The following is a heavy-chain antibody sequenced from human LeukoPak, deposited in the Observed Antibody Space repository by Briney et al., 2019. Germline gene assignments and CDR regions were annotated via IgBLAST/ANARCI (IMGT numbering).Heavy chain of an antibody. CDR1: GFTFSGYW. CDR2: INTDGSST. D-gene: IGHD4-11*01. CDR3: ARAQKYSYDAFDI. V-gene: IGHV3-74*01. Sequence: GGSLRLSCAASGFTFSGYWMHWVRQAPGKGLVWVSRINTDGSSTSYADSVKGRFTISRDNAKNTLYLQMNSPRAEDTAEYYCARAQKYSYDAFDIWGQGTMVTVSS. J-gene: IGHJ3*02.